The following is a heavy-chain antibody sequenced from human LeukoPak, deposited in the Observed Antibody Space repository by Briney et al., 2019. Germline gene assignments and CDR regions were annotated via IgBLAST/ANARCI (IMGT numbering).Heavy chain of an antibody. D-gene: IGHD6-19*01. Sequence: HPGRSLRLSCAASGFTFSSYGMHWVRQAPGKGLEWVAVIWYDGSNKYYADSVKGRFTISRDNSKNTLYLQMNSLRAEDTAVYYCARDHRGSGWLYDAFDIWGQGTMVTVSS. CDR1: GFTFSSYG. CDR3: ARDHRGSGWLYDAFDI. J-gene: IGHJ3*02. CDR2: IWYDGSNK. V-gene: IGHV3-33*01.